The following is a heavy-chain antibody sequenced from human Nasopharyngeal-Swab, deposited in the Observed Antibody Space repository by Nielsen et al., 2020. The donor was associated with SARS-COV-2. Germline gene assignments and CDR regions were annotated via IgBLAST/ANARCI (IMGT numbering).Heavy chain of an antibody. CDR3: ARYYSNYHFWYFDL. D-gene: IGHD4-11*01. CDR2: IIPILGIA. CDR1: GGTFSSYA. V-gene: IGHV1-69*04. Sequence: VNVSCKASGGTFSSYAISWVRQAPGQGLEWMGRIIPILGIANYAQKFQGRVTITADKSTSTAYMELSSLRSEDTAVYYCARYYSNYHFWYFDLWGRGTLVTVSS. J-gene: IGHJ2*01.